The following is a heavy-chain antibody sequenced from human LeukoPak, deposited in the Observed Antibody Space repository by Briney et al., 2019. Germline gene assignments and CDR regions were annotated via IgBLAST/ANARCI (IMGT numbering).Heavy chain of an antibody. V-gene: IGHV3-23*01. CDR3: AKSKVVAATMGRFDY. D-gene: IGHD2-15*01. CDR2: ISGSDGST. Sequence: GGSLRLSCAASGFTFSSYAMNWVRQAPGKGLEWVSTISGSDGSTYYADSVKGRFTISRDNSKNTLYLQMNSLRAEDTAVYYCAKSKVVAATMGRFDYWGRGTLVTVSS. J-gene: IGHJ4*02. CDR1: GFTFSSYA.